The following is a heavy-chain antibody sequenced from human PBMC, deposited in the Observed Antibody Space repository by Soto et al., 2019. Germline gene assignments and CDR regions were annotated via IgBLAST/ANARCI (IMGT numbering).Heavy chain of an antibody. Sequence: QVQLVESGGGVVQPGRSLRLSCAASGFTFSSYGMHWVRQAPGKGLEWVAVISYDGSNKYYADSVKGRFTISRDNSKNTLYLQMNSLRAEDTAVYYCAKGTGGGMDVWGQGTTVTVSS. CDR1: GFTFSSYG. CDR2: ISYDGSNK. J-gene: IGHJ6*02. V-gene: IGHV3-30*18. CDR3: AKGTGGGMDV. D-gene: IGHD2-8*02.